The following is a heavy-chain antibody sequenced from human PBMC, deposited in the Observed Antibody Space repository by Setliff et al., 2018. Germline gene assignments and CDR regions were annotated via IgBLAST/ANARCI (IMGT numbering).Heavy chain of an antibody. CDR1: GGTFRTDG. Sequence: SVKVSCKASGGTFRTDGFNWVRQAPGQGLGWMGRIIPVFGTAKYSQEFQGRVTISADESMRTAYLDLRSLRFEDTAVYYCARDTRDKYDTSGYYLSLDSWGQGTLVTVSS. J-gene: IGHJ4*02. CDR2: IIPVFGTA. V-gene: IGHV1-69*13. D-gene: IGHD3-22*01. CDR3: ARDTRDKYDTSGYYLSLDS.